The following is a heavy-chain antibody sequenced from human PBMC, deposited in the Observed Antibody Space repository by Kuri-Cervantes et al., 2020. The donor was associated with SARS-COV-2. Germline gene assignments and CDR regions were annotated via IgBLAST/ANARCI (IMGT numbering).Heavy chain of an antibody. Sequence: SETLSLTCTVSGGSISSYYWSWVRQPAGKGLEWIGYIYYSGSTNYNPSLKSRVTISVDTSKNQFSLKLSSVTAADTAVYYCARAIAAAAPLDYWGQGTLVTVSS. CDR3: ARAIAAAAPLDY. CDR2: IYYSGST. D-gene: IGHD6-13*01. CDR1: GGSISSYY. J-gene: IGHJ4*02. V-gene: IGHV4-59*01.